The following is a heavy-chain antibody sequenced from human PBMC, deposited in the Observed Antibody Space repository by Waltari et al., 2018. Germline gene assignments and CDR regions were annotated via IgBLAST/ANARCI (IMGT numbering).Heavy chain of an antibody. Sequence: QLQLQESGPGLVKPSETLSLTCTVSGGSISSSSYYWGWIRQPPGKGLEWIGSIYYRGSTYYNPSLKSRVTISVDTSKNQFSLKLSSVTAADTAVYYCARLDYDILTASYYFDYWGQGTLVTVSS. V-gene: IGHV4-39*01. D-gene: IGHD3-9*01. J-gene: IGHJ4*02. CDR1: GGSISSSSYY. CDR2: IYYRGST. CDR3: ARLDYDILTASYYFDY.